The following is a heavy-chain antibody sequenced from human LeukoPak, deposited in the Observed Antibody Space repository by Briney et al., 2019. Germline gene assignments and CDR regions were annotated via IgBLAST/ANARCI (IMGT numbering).Heavy chain of an antibody. CDR3: ARGRDGQWLTTGGYYFDY. J-gene: IGHJ4*02. V-gene: IGHV4-30-2*01. Sequence: SQTLSLTCAVSGGSISSGGYSWSWIRQPPGKGLEWIGEINHSGSTNYNPSLKSRVTISVDTSKNQFSLKLSSVTAADTAVYYCARGRDGQWLTTGGYYFDYWGQGTLVTVSS. CDR2: INHSGST. D-gene: IGHD6-19*01. CDR1: GGSISSGGYS.